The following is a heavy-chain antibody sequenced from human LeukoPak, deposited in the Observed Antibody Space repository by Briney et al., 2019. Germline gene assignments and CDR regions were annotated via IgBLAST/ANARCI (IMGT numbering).Heavy chain of an antibody. CDR2: MNPSSGNT. J-gene: IGHJ4*02. Sequence: ASVKVSCKASGYTFTSYDINWVRQATGQGLEWMGWMNPSSGNTGYAQKFQGRVTMTRNTSISTAYMELSSLRSEDTAVYYCARVPRSEYYYDSSGYIPDYWGQGTLVTVSS. CDR3: ARVPRSEYYYDSSGYIPDY. V-gene: IGHV1-8*01. D-gene: IGHD3-22*01. CDR1: GYTFTSYD.